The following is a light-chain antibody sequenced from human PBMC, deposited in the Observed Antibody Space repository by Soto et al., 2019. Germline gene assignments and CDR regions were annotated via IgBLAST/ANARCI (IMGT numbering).Light chain of an antibody. CDR3: CSYAGSDTFAV. V-gene: IGLV2-11*01. CDR1: SSEVGGYNY. CDR2: DVS. Sequence: QSALTQPRSVSGSPGQSVTISCTGTSSEVGGYNYVSWYQQHPGKAPKLMIYDVSERPSGVPDRFSGSKSGSTASLTISGLQAEDEADYYCCSYAGSDTFAVFGGGTKLTVL. J-gene: IGLJ2*01.